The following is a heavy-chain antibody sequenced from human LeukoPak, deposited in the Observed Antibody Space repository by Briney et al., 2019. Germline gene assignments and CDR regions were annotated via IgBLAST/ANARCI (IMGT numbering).Heavy chain of an antibody. J-gene: IGHJ4*02. CDR3: ARDFSWGPDC. CDR2: VNGKRGDT. Sequence: ASVTVSCKASGFSLTDHYMHWLRQAPGQGLEGMGWVNGKRGDTNYAQQFQDRVLMTRDTSINTIYMELTRLTTDDTATYYCARDFSWGPDCWGQGTLVTVSS. D-gene: IGHD7-27*01. V-gene: IGHV1-2*02. CDR1: GFSLTDHY.